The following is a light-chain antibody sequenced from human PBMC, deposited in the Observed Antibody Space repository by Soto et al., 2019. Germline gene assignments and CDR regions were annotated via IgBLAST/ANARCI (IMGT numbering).Light chain of an antibody. V-gene: IGLV2-8*01. J-gene: IGLJ1*01. Sequence: QSALTQPPSASGSPGQSVTISCTGTSSDVGGYNYVSWYQQHPGKAPKLIIYEVSKRPSGVADRFSGSKSGNTASLIVSGLQAEDEADYYCSSYAGSNKYVLGTGTKLTVL. CDR3: SSYAGSNKYV. CDR1: SSDVGGYNY. CDR2: EVS.